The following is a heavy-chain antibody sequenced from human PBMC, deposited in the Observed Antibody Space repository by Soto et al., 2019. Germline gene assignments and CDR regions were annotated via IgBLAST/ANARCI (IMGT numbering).Heavy chain of an antibody. CDR1: GFTFSSYA. D-gene: IGHD3-3*01. CDR2: ISTNGGST. J-gene: IGHJ4*02. Sequence: LRLSCAASGFTFSSYAMHWVRQAPGKGLEYVSAISTNGGSTYYANSVKGRFTISRDNSKNTLYLQMGSLRAEDMAIYYCARPFYDFWSGYSFWGQGTLVTVSS. V-gene: IGHV3-64*01. CDR3: ARPFYDFWSGYSF.